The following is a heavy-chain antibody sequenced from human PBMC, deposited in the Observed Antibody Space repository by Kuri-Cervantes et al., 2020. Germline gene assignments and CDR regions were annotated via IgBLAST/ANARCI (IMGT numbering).Heavy chain of an antibody. CDR3: ATRIAAAGPTPFDY. D-gene: IGHD6-13*01. Sequence: GESLKISCAASGFTFSNYNMNWVRQAPGKGLEWVSYIRSSSSTIYYVDSVKGRFTISRDNAKNSLYLQMNSLRDEDTAVYYCATRIAAAGPTPFDYWGQGTLVTVSS. J-gene: IGHJ4*02. CDR2: IRSSSSTI. V-gene: IGHV3-48*02. CDR1: GFTFSNYN.